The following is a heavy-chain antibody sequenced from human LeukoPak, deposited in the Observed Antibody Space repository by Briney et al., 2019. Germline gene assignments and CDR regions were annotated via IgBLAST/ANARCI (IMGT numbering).Heavy chain of an antibody. CDR1: GYTFTSYA. J-gene: IGHJ4*02. CDR2: INAGNGNT. CDR3: ARSIAVAGILGGYFDY. D-gene: IGHD6-19*01. V-gene: IGHV1-3*01. Sequence: ASVKVCCKASGYTFTSYAMHWVRQAPGQRLEWMGWINAGNGNTKYSQKFQGRVTITRDTSASTAYMELSSLRSEDTAVYYCARSIAVAGILGGYFDYWGQGALVTVSS.